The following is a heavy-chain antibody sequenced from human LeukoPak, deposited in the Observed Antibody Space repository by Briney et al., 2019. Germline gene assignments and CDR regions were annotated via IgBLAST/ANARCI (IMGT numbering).Heavy chain of an antibody. V-gene: IGHV1-18*01. J-gene: IGHJ4*02. CDR3: AKSQSGSYNFDY. CDR2: ISAHNGNT. D-gene: IGHD1-26*01. Sequence: ASVKVSCKASGYTFTSYGISWVRQAPGQGLEWMGWISAHNGNTNYAQKLQGRVTMTTDTSTSTAYMELRSLRSDDTAVYYCAKSQSGSYNFDYWGQGTLVTVSS. CDR1: GYTFTSYG.